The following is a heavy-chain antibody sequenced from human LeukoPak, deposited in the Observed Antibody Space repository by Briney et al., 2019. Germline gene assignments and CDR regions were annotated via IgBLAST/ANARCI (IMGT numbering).Heavy chain of an antibody. Sequence: SETLSLTCAVYGGSFSGYYWSWIRQPPGKGLEWIGEINHSGSTNYNPSLKSRVTTSVDTSKNQFSLKLSSVTAADTAVYYCARPSRSGIAAAGTFGYWGQGTLVTVSS. CDR3: ARPSRSGIAAAGTFGY. V-gene: IGHV4-34*01. J-gene: IGHJ4*02. D-gene: IGHD6-13*01. CDR1: GGSFSGYY. CDR2: INHSGST.